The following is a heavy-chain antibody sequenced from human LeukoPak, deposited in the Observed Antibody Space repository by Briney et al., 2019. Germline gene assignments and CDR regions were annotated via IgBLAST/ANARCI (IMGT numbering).Heavy chain of an antibody. J-gene: IGHJ4*02. CDR3: ARERVYGGRGAPTIDY. CDR1: GDSINNFA. Sequence: ASVKVSCKASGDSINNFAFTWVRQAPGQGLEWMGWINPNSGGTNYAQKFQGRVTMTRDTSISTAYMELSRLRSDDTAVYYCARERVYGGRGAPTIDYWGQGTLVTVSS. V-gene: IGHV1-2*02. CDR2: INPNSGGT. D-gene: IGHD5/OR15-5a*01.